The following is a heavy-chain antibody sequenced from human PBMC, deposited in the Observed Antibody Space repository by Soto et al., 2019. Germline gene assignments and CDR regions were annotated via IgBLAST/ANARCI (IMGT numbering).Heavy chain of an antibody. CDR3: ASQQLGPSYYYGMDV. D-gene: IGHD6-6*01. CDR1: GGTFSSYA. J-gene: IGHJ6*02. Sequence: QVQLVQSGAEVKKPGSSVKVSCKASGGTFSSYAISWVRQAPGQGLEWMGGIIPIFGKANYAQKFQGRVTITADEATSAAYMGLSSLRSVDTAVYYCASQQLGPSYYYGMDVWGQGTTVTVSS. CDR2: IIPIFGKA. V-gene: IGHV1-69*12.